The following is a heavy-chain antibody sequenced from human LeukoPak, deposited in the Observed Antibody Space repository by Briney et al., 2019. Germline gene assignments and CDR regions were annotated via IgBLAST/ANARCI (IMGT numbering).Heavy chain of an antibody. V-gene: IGHV3-48*03. CDR1: GFTLSRYE. Sequence: PGGSLRLSCAASGFTLSRYEMNWVRQAPGKGLAWVSYISGGDTTIYYAESVRGRFTISRDNAKNSLYLQMNSLRAEDTALYYCTRGTGVSAWGQGTLVTVSS. CDR2: ISGGDTTI. J-gene: IGHJ5*02. D-gene: IGHD1-14*01. CDR3: TRGTGVSA.